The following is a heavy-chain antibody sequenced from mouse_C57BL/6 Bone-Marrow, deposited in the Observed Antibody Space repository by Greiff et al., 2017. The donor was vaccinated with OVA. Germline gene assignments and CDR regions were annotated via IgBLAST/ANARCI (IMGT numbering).Heavy chain of an antibody. CDR1: GFTFSSYA. CDR3: ARDRGYDGAWFAY. J-gene: IGHJ3*01. Sequence: DVKLVESGGGLVKPGGSLKLSCAASGFTFSSYAMSWVRQTPEKRLEWVATISDGGSYTYYPDNVKGRFTISRDNAKNNLYLQMSHLKSEDTAMYYCARDRGYDGAWFAYWGQGTLVTVSA. CDR2: ISDGGSYT. D-gene: IGHD2-2*01. V-gene: IGHV5-4*01.